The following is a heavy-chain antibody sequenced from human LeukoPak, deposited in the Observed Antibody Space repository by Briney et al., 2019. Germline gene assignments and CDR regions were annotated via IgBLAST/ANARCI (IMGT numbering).Heavy chain of an antibody. D-gene: IGHD2-2*01. J-gene: IGHJ4*02. CDR1: GYTFTSYG. V-gene: IGHV1-18*01. CDR3: ARDGDIVVVPAATYPYYFDY. CDR2: ISAYNGNT. Sequence: ASVKVSCKASGYTFTSYGISWVRQAPGQGLEWMGWISAYNGNTNYAQKLQGRVTMTTDTSTSTAYMELRSLGTDDTAVYYCARDGDIVVVPAATYPYYFDYWGQGTLVTVSS.